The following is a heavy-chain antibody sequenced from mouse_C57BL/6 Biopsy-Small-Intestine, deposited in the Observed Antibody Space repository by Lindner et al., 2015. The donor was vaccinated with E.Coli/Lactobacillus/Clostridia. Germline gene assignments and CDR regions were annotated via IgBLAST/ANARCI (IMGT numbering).Heavy chain of an antibody. CDR2: ISSGSSTI. V-gene: IGHV5-17*01. CDR1: GFTFSDYG. J-gene: IGHJ2*01. D-gene: IGHD2-4*01. CDR3: ARRTYYDYLDY. Sequence: VQLQESGGGLVQPKGSLKLSCAAPGFTFSDYGMHWVRQAPEKGLEWVAYISSGSSTIYYADTVKGRFTISRDNAKNTLFLQMTSLRSEDTAMYYCARRTYYDYLDYWGQGTTLTVSS.